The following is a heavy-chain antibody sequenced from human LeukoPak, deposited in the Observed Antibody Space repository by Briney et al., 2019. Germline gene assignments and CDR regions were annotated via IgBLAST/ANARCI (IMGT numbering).Heavy chain of an antibody. Sequence: ASVKVSCKASGYSFTNYAMNWVRQAPGQGLEWMGWINTNTGNPTYAQGFTGRFVFSLDTSVSTAYLQISSLKAEDTAVYYCARDHLGSSGYYADHLHFDYWGQGTLVTVSS. J-gene: IGHJ4*02. CDR3: ARDHLGSSGYYADHLHFDY. D-gene: IGHD3-22*01. CDR1: GYSFTNYA. V-gene: IGHV7-4-1*02. CDR2: INTNTGNP.